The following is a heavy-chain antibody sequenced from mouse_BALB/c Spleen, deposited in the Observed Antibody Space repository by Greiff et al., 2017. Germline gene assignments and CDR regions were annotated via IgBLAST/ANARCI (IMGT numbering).Heavy chain of an antibody. CDR2: INPSTGYT. V-gene: IGHV1-7*01. Sequence: LQESGAELAKPGASVKMSCKASGYTFTSYWMHWVKQRPGQGLEWIGYINPSTGYTEYNQKFKDKATLTADKSSSTAYMQLSSLTSEDSAVYYCARGGRSYAMDYWGQGTSVTVSS. J-gene: IGHJ4*01. CDR1: GYTFTSYW. CDR3: ARGGRSYAMDY.